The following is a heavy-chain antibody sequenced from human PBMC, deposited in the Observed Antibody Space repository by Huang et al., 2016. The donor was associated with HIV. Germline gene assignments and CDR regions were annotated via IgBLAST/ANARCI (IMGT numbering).Heavy chain of an antibody. CDR3: AKSSAWYPPYYFDY. V-gene: IGHV3-23*01. J-gene: IGHJ4*02. Sequence: EVQLLESGGGLVQPGGSLRLSCAAAGFTFRSYARGWVRQAPGKGRGWVSGRSGGGGSTYYADSVKGRFTISSDNSNNTLYLQMNSLRAEDTAVYFCAKSSAWYPPYYFDYWGQGTLVTVSS. CDR1: GFTFRSYA. D-gene: IGHD6-19*01. CDR2: RSGGGGST.